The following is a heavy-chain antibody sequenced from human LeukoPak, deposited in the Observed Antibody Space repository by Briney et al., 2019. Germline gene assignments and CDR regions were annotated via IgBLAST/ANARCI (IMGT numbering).Heavy chain of an antibody. CDR2: INHSGST. J-gene: IGHJ4*02. CDR1: GGSFSGYY. Sequence: SETPSLTCAVYGGSFSGYYWSWIRQPPGKGLEWIGEINHSGSTNYNPSLKSRVTISVDTSKNQFSLKLSSVTAADTAVYYCASRGPSDYWGQGTLVTVSS. V-gene: IGHV4-34*01. CDR3: ASRGPSDY.